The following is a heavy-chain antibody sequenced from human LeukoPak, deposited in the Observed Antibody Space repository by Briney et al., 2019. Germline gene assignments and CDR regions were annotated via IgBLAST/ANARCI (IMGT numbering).Heavy chain of an antibody. CDR1: DGSISSSSYY. V-gene: IGHV4-39*01. J-gene: IGHJ4*02. CDR3: AAVAGRFDY. Sequence: PSETLSLTCTVSDGSISSSSYYWGWIRQPPGKGLEWIGSIYYSGTTYYNTSLKSRVTISVDTSKNQFSLKLSSMTAADTAVYYCAAVAGRFDYWGQGTLVTVSS. CDR2: IYYSGTT. D-gene: IGHD6-19*01.